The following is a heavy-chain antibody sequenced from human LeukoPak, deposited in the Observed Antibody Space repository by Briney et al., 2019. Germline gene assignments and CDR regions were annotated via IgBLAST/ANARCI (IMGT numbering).Heavy chain of an antibody. CDR2: ISSGGSTI. J-gene: IGHJ5*02. CDR3: ARASHRYCSSTSCYGQVNWFDP. Sequence: PGGSLRLSCAASGFTFSDYYMSWIRQAPGKGLEWVSYISSGGSTIYYADSVKGRFTISRDNAKNSLYLQMNSLRAEDTAVYYCARASHRYCSSTSCYGQVNWFDPWGQGTLVTVSS. CDR1: GFTFSDYY. V-gene: IGHV3-11*01. D-gene: IGHD2-2*01.